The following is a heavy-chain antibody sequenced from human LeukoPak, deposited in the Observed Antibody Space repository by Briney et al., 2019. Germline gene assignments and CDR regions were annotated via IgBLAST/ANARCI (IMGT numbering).Heavy chain of an antibody. D-gene: IGHD6-13*01. J-gene: IGHJ4*02. V-gene: IGHV4-59*08. CDR3: ASSAEGEQQLLDY. CDR1: GGSVSSWY. Sequence: SETLSLTCTVSGGSVSSWYWSWIRQPPGKGLEWIGYIYDSGNTKYNPSLKSRVTISIDTPKNQFSLKLTSVTAADTAVYYCASSAEGEQQLLDYWGQGTLVTVSS. CDR2: IYDSGNT.